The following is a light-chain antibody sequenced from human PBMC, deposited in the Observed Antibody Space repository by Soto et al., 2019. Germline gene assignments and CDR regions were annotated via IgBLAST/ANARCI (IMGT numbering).Light chain of an antibody. CDR1: QSISSY. J-gene: IGKJ1*01. CDR3: QQSYSTPWT. Sequence: DIQMTQSPSSLSASVGDRVTITCRASQSISSYLNWYQQKPGIAPKLLIYAASSLQSGVPSRFSGSGSGTDFTLTIVSLQPEDFATYYCQQSYSTPWTFGQGTKVEIK. V-gene: IGKV1-39*01. CDR2: AAS.